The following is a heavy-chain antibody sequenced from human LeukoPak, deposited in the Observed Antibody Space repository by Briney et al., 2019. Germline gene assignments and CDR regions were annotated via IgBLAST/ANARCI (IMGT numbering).Heavy chain of an antibody. CDR2: IYYSGST. CDR3: ARVGVGGTGDY. V-gene: IGHV4-59*12. D-gene: IGHD2-15*01. Sequence: SGTLSLTCTVSGGSISSYYWSWIRQPPGKGLEWIGYIYYSGSTNYNPSLKSRVTISVDTSKNQFSLKLSSVTAADTAVYYCARVGVGGTGDYWGQGTLVTVSS. J-gene: IGHJ4*02. CDR1: GGSISSYY.